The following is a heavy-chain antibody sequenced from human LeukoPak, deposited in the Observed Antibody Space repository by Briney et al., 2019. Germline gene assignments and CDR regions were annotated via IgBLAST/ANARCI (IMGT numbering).Heavy chain of an antibody. CDR3: ARHIDWKFDY. J-gene: IGHJ4*02. CDR2: IKQDGSKE. V-gene: IGHV3-7*01. D-gene: IGHD1-1*01. Sequence: GGSLRLSCAPSGFSFSTYWMTWVRQAPGKRLEWVANIKQDGSKEYYVDSVKGRFTISKDNAKNSLYLQMNSLRVEDTAVYYCARHIDWKFDYWGQGTLVTVSS. CDR1: GFSFSTYW.